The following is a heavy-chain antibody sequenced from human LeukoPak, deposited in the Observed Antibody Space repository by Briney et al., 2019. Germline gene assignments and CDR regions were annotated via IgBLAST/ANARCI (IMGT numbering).Heavy chain of an antibody. V-gene: IGHV3-30*02. D-gene: IGHD6-19*01. CDR1: GFTFSSYG. CDR2: IRYDGSNK. J-gene: IGHJ6*03. Sequence: TGGSLRLSCAASGFTFSSYGMHWVRQAPGKGLEWVAFIRYDGSNKYYADSVKGRFTISRDNSKNTLYLQMNSLRAEDTAVYYCAKVDSGWWTGDYYYYMDVWGKGTTVTISS. CDR3: AKVDSGWWTGDYYYYMDV.